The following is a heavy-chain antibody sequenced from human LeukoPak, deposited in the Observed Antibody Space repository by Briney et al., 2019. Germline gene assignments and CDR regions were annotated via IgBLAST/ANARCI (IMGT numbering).Heavy chain of an antibody. J-gene: IGHJ4*02. Sequence: ASVKVSCKASGYTFTSYGISWVRQAPGQGLEWMGWISAYNGNTNYAQKLQGRVTMTTDTSTSTAYMELRSLRSDDTARYYCVRLKYGGNFALDSWGQGTQVTVSS. CDR2: ISAYNGNT. CDR3: VRLKYGGNFALDS. CDR1: GYTFTSYG. V-gene: IGHV1-18*01. D-gene: IGHD4/OR15-4a*01.